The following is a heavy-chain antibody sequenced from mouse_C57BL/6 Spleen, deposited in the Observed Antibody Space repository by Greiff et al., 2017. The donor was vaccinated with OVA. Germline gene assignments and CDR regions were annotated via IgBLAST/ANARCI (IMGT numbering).Heavy chain of an antibody. V-gene: IGHV1-64*01. Sequence: QVQLQQPGAELVKPGASVKLSCKASGYTFTSYWMHWVKQRPGQGLEWIGMIHPNSGSTNYNEKFKSKTTLTVDKSSSTAYMQLSSLTSEDSAVYYCAGGDSNYGGVDYWGQGTSVTVSS. D-gene: IGHD2-5*01. CDR3: AGGDSNYGGVDY. CDR1: GYTFTSYW. CDR2: IHPNSGST. J-gene: IGHJ4*01.